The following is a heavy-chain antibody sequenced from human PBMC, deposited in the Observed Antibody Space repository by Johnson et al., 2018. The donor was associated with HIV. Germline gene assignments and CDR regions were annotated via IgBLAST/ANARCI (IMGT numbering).Heavy chain of an antibody. CDR1: GFNFDDYG. V-gene: IGHV3-20*04. Sequence: VQLVESGGGVVRPGGSLRLSCAASGFNFDDYGMSWVRQAPGKGLEWVSGINWNGGSTGYADSVKGRFTISRDNAKNSLYLQMNSLRAEDTALYYCAKDINAGGSRGNAAFDIWGQGTMVTVSS. J-gene: IGHJ3*02. D-gene: IGHD6-13*01. CDR3: AKDINAGGSRGNAAFDI. CDR2: INWNGGST.